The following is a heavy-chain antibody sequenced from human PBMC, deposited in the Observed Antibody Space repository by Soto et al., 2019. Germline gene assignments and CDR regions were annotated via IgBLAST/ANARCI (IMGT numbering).Heavy chain of an antibody. CDR3: AGSGWPDNFDY. V-gene: IGHV4-59*01. Sequence: QVQLQESGPGLVKPSETLSLTCTVSGGSISSYYWSWIRQPPGKGLEWIGYIYYSGSTNYNPSLKSRVTISVDTSKNQFSLKLSSVTAADTAVYYCAGSGWPDNFDYWGQGTLVTVSS. D-gene: IGHD6-19*01. CDR2: IYYSGST. J-gene: IGHJ4*02. CDR1: GGSISSYY.